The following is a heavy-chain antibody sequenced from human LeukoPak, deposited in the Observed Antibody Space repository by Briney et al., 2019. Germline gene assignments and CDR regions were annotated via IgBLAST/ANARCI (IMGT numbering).Heavy chain of an antibody. V-gene: IGHV4-31*03. CDR2: IYYSGST. D-gene: IGHD3-3*01. Sequence: SETLSLTCTVSGGSISSGGYYWSWIRQHPGKGLEWIGYIYYSGSTYYNPSLKSRVTISVDTSKNQFSLKLSSVTAADTAVYYCARVRLRRGYYDFPGGFDPWGQGTLVTVSS. CDR3: ARVRLRRGYYDFPGGFDP. CDR1: GGSISSGGYY. J-gene: IGHJ5*02.